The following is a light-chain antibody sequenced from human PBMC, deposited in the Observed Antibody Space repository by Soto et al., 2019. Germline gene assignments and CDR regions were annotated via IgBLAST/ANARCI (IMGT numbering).Light chain of an antibody. CDR1: QSVSIY. CDR3: QQRSNRPWT. J-gene: IGKJ1*01. V-gene: IGKV3-11*01. Sequence: IVLTQSPATLSLSPGERATLSCRASQSVSIYLAWYQQKPGQAPRLLIYDASNRATGIPARFSGSGSGTDFTLTISSLEPEDFAVYYCQQRSNRPWTFGQGTKVDIK. CDR2: DAS.